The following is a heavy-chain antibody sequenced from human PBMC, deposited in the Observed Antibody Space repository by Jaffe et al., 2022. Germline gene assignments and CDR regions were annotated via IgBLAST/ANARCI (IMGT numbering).Heavy chain of an antibody. CDR2: IRSKAYGGTT. Sequence: EVQLVESGGGLVQPGRSLRLSCTASGFTFGDYAMSWVRQAPGKGLEWVGFIRSKAYGGTTEYAASVKGRFTISRDDSKSIAYLQMNSLKTEDTAVYYCTRDRSPPKYDSSGYYVGEGYYFDYWGQGTLVTVSS. CDR1: GFTFGDYA. V-gene: IGHV3-49*04. D-gene: IGHD3-22*01. CDR3: TRDRSPPKYDSSGYYVGEGYYFDY. J-gene: IGHJ4*02.